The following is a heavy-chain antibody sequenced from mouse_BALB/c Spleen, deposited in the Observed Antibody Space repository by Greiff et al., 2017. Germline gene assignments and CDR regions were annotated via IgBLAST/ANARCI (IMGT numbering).Heavy chain of an antibody. V-gene: IGHV3-2*02. CDR3: ARGIYYGSPFDY. D-gene: IGHD1-1*01. CDR2: ISYSGST. J-gene: IGHJ2*01. CDR1: GYSITSDYA. Sequence: VQLQQSGPGLVKPSQSLSLTCTVTGYSITSDYAWNWIRQFPGNKLEWMGYISYSGSTSYNPSLKSRISITRDTSKNQFFLQLNSVTTEDTATYYCARGIYYGSPFDYWGQGTTLTVSS.